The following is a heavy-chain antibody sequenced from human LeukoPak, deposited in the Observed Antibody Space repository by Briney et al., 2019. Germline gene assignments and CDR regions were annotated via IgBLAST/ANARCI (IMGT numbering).Heavy chain of an antibody. V-gene: IGHV4-34*01. CDR3: ARVLDIVATLFDP. CDR2: IDHSGST. J-gene: IGHJ5*02. Sequence: PSETLSLTCAVYGGSFSGYYWSWIRRPPGKGLEWIGEIDHSGSTNYNPTLKSRVTISVDTSKNQFSLNLSSVTAADTAVYYCARVLDIVATLFDPWGQGTLVTVSS. D-gene: IGHD5-12*01. CDR1: GGSFSGYY.